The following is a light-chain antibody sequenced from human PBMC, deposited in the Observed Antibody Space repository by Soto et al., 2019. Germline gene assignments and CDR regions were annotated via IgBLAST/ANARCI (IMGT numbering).Light chain of an antibody. Sequence: SALAQPRSVSASLRQAVTVSSTGTGHDGGACKYVSWFQQHPGRPPKLMFYDLARLPSAVPDRISGSKYVNTVSLTICGLQAEDEADYFCCSYAGGYTDLFGTGTKVTVL. CDR1: GHDGGACKY. V-gene: IGLV2-11*01. CDR2: DLA. J-gene: IGLJ1*01. CDR3: CSYAGGYTDL.